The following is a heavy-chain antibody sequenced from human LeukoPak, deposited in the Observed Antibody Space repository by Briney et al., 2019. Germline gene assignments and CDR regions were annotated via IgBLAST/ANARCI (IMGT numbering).Heavy chain of an antibody. CDR2: IYHSGST. Sequence: SETPSLTCAVSGGSISSSNWWSWVRQPPGKGLEWIGEIYHSGSTNYNPSLKSRVTISVDKSKNQFSLKLSSVTAADTAVYYCASPYYYGSGSFDYWGQGTLVTVSS. CDR3: ASPYYYGSGSFDY. CDR1: GGSISSSNW. V-gene: IGHV4-4*02. J-gene: IGHJ4*02. D-gene: IGHD3-10*01.